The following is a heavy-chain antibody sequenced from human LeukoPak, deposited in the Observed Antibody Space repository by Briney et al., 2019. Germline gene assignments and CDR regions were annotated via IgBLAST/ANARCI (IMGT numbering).Heavy chain of an antibody. CDR3: ARAVNGGGGSYRSTLYYYYMDV. CDR1: GYTFTSYD. CDR2: MNPNSGKT. Sequence: GASVKVSCKASGYTFTSYDINWVRQATGQGLEWMGWMNPNSGKTGYAQKFQGRVTITRNTSISTAYMELSSLRSEDTAVYYCARAVNGGGGSYRSTLYYYYMDVWGKGTTVTVSS. D-gene: IGHD1-26*01. V-gene: IGHV1-8*03. J-gene: IGHJ6*03.